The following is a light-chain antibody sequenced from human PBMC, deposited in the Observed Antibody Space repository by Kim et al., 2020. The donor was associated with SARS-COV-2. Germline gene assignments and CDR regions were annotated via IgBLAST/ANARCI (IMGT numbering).Light chain of an antibody. Sequence: GQRVPVSCSGSSSNIGSNSVNWYQHLRGTAPKLLMYNDNQRPSGVPDRFSGSKSGTSASLAISGLQSEDEADYYCATWDDSLKGVMFGGGTKVTVL. CDR2: NDN. J-gene: IGLJ6*01. CDR1: SSNIGSNS. V-gene: IGLV1-44*01. CDR3: ATWDDSLKGVM.